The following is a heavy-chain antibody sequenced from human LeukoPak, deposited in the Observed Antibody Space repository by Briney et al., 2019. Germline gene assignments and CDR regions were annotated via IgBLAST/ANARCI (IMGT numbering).Heavy chain of an antibody. CDR3: ARDGSYYGSGSYYKADY. J-gene: IGHJ4*02. Sequence: ASVKVSCKASGYTFTGYYMHWVRQAPGQGLERMGWINPNSGGTNYAQKFQGRVTITRDTSISTAYMELSRLRSDDTAVYYCARDGSYYGSGSYYKADYWGQGTLVTVSS. CDR2: INPNSGGT. D-gene: IGHD3-10*01. CDR1: GYTFTGYY. V-gene: IGHV1-2*02.